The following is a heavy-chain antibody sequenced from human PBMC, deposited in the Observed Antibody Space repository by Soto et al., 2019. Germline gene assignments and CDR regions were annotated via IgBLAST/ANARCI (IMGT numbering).Heavy chain of an antibody. V-gene: IGHV4-31*03. D-gene: IGHD5-12*01. CDR1: GGSISSGGYY. CDR2: IYYSGST. CDR3: ARGRGYSGYDKYYFDY. Sequence: PSETLSLTCTVSGGSISSGGYYWSWIRQHPGKGLEWIGYIYYSGSTYYNPSLKSRVTISVDTSKNQFSLKLSSVTAADTSLFYCARGRGYSGYDKYYFDYWGQGTLVTVSS. J-gene: IGHJ4*02.